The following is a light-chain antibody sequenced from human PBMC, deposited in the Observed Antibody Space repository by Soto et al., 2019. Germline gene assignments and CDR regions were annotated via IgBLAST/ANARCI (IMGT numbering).Light chain of an antibody. J-gene: IGKJ4*01. Sequence: DIQMTQSPSSLSASVGDRVTIACRASQSISNYLNWYQQKTGKAPKLLISVASTLQSGVPSRFSGSGSGTEFTLTISSLQPADFATYYCQQSYNSPLTFGGATTVEMK. CDR2: VAS. CDR3: QQSYNSPLT. V-gene: IGKV1-39*01. CDR1: QSISNY.